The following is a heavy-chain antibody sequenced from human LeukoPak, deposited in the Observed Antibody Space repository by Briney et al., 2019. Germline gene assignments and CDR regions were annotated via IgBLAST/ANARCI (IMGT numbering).Heavy chain of an antibody. D-gene: IGHD6-13*01. CDR3: ARDFPSGVSGPSSWTDYYYYGMDV. CDR2: IKPDGSEK. J-gene: IGHJ6*02. Sequence: PGGSLRLSCVVSGFTFSAYWMTWVRQAPGKGLEWVANIKPDGSEKYYVDSVRGRFTISRDNTKNSLYLQMNSLRAEDTAVYYCARDFPSGVSGPSSWTDYYYYGMDVWGQGTTVTVSS. CDR1: GFTFSAYW. V-gene: IGHV3-7*01.